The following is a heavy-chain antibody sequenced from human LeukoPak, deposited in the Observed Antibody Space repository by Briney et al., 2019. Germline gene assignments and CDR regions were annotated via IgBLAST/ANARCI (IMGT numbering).Heavy chain of an antibody. D-gene: IGHD4-17*01. CDR1: GGSISRANW. CDR2: ISLSGRT. V-gene: IGHV4-4*02. CDR3: ARDSTTVTLPFFDY. Sequence: PSGTLSLTCDVSGGSISRANWWSWVRQSPGQGLEWIGEISLSGRTNYNPSLQSRVTMSLDESKNQLSLDLASVTAADTAVYYCARDSTTVTLPFFDYWGQGTLVTVSS. J-gene: IGHJ4*02.